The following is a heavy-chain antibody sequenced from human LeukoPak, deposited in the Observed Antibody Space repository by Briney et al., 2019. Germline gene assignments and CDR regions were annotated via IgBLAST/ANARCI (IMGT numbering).Heavy chain of an antibody. CDR2: IYYSGST. CDR3: ARGGYGMDV. J-gene: IGHJ6*02. Sequence: SETLSLTCTVSGGSISSSSYYWGWIRQPPGKGLEWIGYIYYSGSTNYNPSLKSRVTISVDTSKNQFSLKLSSVTAADTAVYYCARGGYGMDVWGQGTTVTVSS. CDR1: GGSISSSSYY. V-gene: IGHV4-61*05.